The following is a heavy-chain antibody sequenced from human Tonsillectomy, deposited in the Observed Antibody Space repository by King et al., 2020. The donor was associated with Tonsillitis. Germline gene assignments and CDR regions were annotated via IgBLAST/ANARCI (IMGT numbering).Heavy chain of an antibody. Sequence: QLVQSGAEVKKPGASVKVSCKASGYTFTRYAISWVRQAPGQGLEWMGWISPYNGNTDYAQKLQDRITMTTDTSTSTAYMELRRLRSDDTAVYYCARDPRHCSSSSCYGKFYSYYYLDVWGKGTPVTVSS. D-gene: IGHD2-2*01. J-gene: IGHJ6*03. V-gene: IGHV1-18*01. CDR3: ARDPRHCSSSSCYGKFYSYYYLDV. CDR1: GYTFTRYA. CDR2: ISPYNGNT.